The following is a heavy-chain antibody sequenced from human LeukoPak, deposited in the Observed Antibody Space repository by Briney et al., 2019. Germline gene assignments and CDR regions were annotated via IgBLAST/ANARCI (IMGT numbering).Heavy chain of an antibody. CDR1: GYTLTELS. J-gene: IGHJ4*02. CDR3: AIASPYGSGSYYRPLAY. D-gene: IGHD3-10*01. V-gene: IGHV1-24*01. Sequence: EASVKVSCKVSGYTLTELSMHWARQAPGKGLEWMGGFDPENGETIYAQKFQGRVTMTEDTSTDTAYMELSSLRSEDTAVYYCAIASPYGSGSYYRPLAYWGQGTLATVSS. CDR2: FDPENGET.